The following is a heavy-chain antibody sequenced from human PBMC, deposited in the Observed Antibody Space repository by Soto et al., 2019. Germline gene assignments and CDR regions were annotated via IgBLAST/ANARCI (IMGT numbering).Heavy chain of an antibody. CDR3: ARDNDYIWGSYRYPLGYY. CDR2: ISAYNGNT. Sequence: ASVKVSCKASGYTFTSYGISWVRQAPGQGLEWMGWISAYNGNTNYAQKLQGRVTMTTDTSTSTAYMELRSLRSDDTAVYYCARDNDYIWGSYRYPLGYYWGQGTLVTVSS. D-gene: IGHD3-16*02. CDR1: GYTFTSYG. V-gene: IGHV1-18*01. J-gene: IGHJ4*02.